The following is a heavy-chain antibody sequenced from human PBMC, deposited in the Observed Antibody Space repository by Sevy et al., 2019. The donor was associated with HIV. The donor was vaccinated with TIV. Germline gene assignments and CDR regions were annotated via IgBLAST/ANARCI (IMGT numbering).Heavy chain of an antibody. CDR3: ARSGVQRKDAFDI. V-gene: IGHV3-21*01. D-gene: IGHD6-13*01. CDR1: AFTFSSYS. Sequence: GGSLRLSCAASAFTFSSYSMNWVRQAPGKGLEWVSSISSSSSYIYYADSVKGRFTISRDNAKNSLYLQMNSLRAEDTAVYYCARSGVQRKDAFDIWGQGTMVTVSS. J-gene: IGHJ3*02. CDR2: ISSSSSYI.